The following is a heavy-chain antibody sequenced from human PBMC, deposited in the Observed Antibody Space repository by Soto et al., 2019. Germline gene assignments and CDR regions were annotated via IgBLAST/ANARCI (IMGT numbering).Heavy chain of an antibody. V-gene: IGHV1-18*01. Sequence: QVQLVQSGAEVKKPGASVKVSCKASGDSCTSYGISWVRQAPGQGLEWMGWISAYNGNTNYAQKLQGRVTMTPDTSTSTAYMALRSLRSDDTAVYYCARDGEVFWSGYKYFYGMDVWGQGPTVTVSS. CDR2: ISAYNGNT. D-gene: IGHD3-3*01. CDR1: GDSCTSYG. CDR3: ARDGEVFWSGYKYFYGMDV. J-gene: IGHJ6*02.